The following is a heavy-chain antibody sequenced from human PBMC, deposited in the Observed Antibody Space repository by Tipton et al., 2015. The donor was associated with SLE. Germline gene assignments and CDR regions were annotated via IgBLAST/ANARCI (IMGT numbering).Heavy chain of an antibody. D-gene: IGHD3-16*02. J-gene: IGHJ3*02. V-gene: IGHV4-34*01. CDR2: INHSGST. CDR3: ASFPSFRAFDI. Sequence: TLSLTCAVYGGSFSGYYWSWIRQPPGKGLEWIGEINHSGSTNYNPSLKSRCTISVDTPKTQFSLNLSSVTAADTAVYYCASFPSFRAFDIWGQVTMVTVSS. CDR1: GGSFSGYY.